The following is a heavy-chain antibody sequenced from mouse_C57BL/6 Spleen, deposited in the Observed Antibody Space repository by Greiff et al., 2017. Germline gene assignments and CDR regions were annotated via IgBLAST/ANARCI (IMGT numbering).Heavy chain of an antibody. CDR3: TRKDLDGYPFAY. CDR2: IDPETGGT. CDR1: GYTFTDYE. J-gene: IGHJ3*01. D-gene: IGHD2-3*01. V-gene: IGHV1-15*01. Sequence: VKLQQSGAELVRPGASVTLSCKASGYTFTDYEMHWVKQTPVHGLEWIGAIDPETGGTAYNQKFKGKAILTADKSSSTAYMELRSLTSEDSAVYYCTRKDLDGYPFAYWGQGTLVTVSA.